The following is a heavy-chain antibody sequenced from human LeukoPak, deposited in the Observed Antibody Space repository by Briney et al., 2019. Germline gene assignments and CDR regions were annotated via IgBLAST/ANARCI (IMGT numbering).Heavy chain of an antibody. D-gene: IGHD3-10*01. CDR1: GGTFSSYA. Sequence: ASVKVSCKASGGTFSSYAISWVRQAPGQGLEWMGRIIPILGIANYAQKFQGRVTITADKSTSTAYMELSSLRSEDTAVYYCARRPGSGSYDYWGQGTLVTVSS. J-gene: IGHJ4*02. CDR2: IIPILGIA. V-gene: IGHV1-69*04. CDR3: ARRPGSGSYDY.